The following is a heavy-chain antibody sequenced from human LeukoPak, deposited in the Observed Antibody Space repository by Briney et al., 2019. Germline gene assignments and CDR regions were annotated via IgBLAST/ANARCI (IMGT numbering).Heavy chain of an antibody. V-gene: IGHV3-23*01. J-gene: IGHJ6*03. D-gene: IGHD5-18*01. CDR1: GFPFSSYA. CDR2: IIGSGGST. Sequence: GSLRLSFAASGFPFSSYAMSWVRQAPGKGLEWVSAIIGSGGSTYYSDSVKGRFTISRDNSKNTLYLQMNSLRAEDTAVYYCAKDGYSYGLGMDVWGKGTTVTVSS. CDR3: AKDGYSYGLGMDV.